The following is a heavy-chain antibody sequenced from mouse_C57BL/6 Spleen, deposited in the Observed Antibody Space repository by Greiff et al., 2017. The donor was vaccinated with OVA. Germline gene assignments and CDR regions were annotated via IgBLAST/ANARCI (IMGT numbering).Heavy chain of an antibody. CDR3: TREGTTMVTTTGFAY. V-gene: IGHV1-5*01. D-gene: IGHD2-2*01. CDR1: GYTFTSYW. Sequence: VQLQQSGTVLARPGASVKMSCKTSGYTFTSYWMHWVKQRPGQGLEWIGAIYPGNSDTSYNQKFKGKAKLTAVTSASTAYMELSSLTNEDSAVYYCTREGTTMVTTTGFAYWGQGTLVTVSA. CDR2: IYPGNSDT. J-gene: IGHJ3*01.